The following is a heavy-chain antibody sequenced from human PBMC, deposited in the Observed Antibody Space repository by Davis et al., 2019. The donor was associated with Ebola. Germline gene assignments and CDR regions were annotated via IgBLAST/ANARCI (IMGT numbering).Heavy chain of an antibody. D-gene: IGHD2-2*01. Sequence: GRSLRLSCAASGFTFSDYYMSWIRQAPGKGLEWVSYISSSGSTIYYADSVKGRFTISRDNAKNSLSLQMNSLRAEDTAVYYCARDRRLIPAAMSWGQGTLVTVSS. J-gene: IGHJ5*02. CDR1: GFTFSDYY. V-gene: IGHV3-11*01. CDR3: ARDRRLIPAAMS. CDR2: ISSSGSTI.